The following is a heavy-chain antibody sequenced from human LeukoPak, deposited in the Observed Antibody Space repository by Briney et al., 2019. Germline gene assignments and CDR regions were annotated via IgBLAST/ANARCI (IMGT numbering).Heavy chain of an antibody. D-gene: IGHD3-10*02. V-gene: IGHV3-48*03. J-gene: IGHJ4*02. CDR3: ARDNYVKLNY. Sequence: GGSLRLSCAASGFTFSSYEMYWVRQAPGKGLEWVSYISSSGSTIFYADSVKGRFTISRDNAKNSLYLQMNSLRAEDTAIYYCARDNYVKLNYWGQGTLVTVSS. CDR1: GFTFSSYE. CDR2: ISSSGSTI.